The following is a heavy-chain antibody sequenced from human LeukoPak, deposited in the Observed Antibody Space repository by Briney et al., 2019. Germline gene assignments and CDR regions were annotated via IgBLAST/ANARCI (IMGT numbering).Heavy chain of an antibody. J-gene: IGHJ4*02. CDR3: ASGSSSSGRFDY. V-gene: IGHV4-30-2*01. CDR2: IYHSGST. D-gene: IGHD6-6*01. CDR1: GGSISSGGYS. Sequence: SETLSLTCAVSGGSISSGGYSWSWIRQPPGKGLEWIGYIYHSGSTYYNPSLKSRVTISVDRSKNQFSLKLSSVTAADTAVYYCASGSSSSGRFDYWGQGTLVTVSS.